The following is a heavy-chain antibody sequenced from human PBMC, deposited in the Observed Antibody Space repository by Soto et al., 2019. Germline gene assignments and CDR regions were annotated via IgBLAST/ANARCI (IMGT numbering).Heavy chain of an antibody. CDR1: GFTVSTNY. CDR2: TDSGGNT. CDR3: ARDQNY. J-gene: IGHJ4*02. V-gene: IGHV3-66*01. Sequence: PGGSLRLSCAASGFTVSTNYMSWVCQAPEKGLEWVSVTDSGGNTHYTDSVKGRFTISRDNSKNTLYLQMNSLRVDDTALYYCARDQNYWGQATLVTVS.